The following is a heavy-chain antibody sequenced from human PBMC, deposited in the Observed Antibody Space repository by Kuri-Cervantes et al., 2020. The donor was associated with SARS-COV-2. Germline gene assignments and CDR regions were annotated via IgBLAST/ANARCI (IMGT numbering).Heavy chain of an antibody. Sequence: AESKVFSRASAYFITSYDIIGVRQATEQGLEWMGWMNPNSGNTGYAQKFQGRVTITRNTSISTAYMELSSLRSENTAVYYCARVVTYYDFWSGDYTNAFDIWGQGTMVTVSS. CDR1: AYFITSYD. CDR2: MNPNSGNT. J-gene: IGHJ3*02. V-gene: IGHV1-8*03. D-gene: IGHD3-3*01. CDR3: ARVVTYYDFWSGDYTNAFDI.